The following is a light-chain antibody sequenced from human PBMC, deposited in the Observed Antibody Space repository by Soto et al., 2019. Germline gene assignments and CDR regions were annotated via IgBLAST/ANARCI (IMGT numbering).Light chain of an antibody. CDR1: QSVSSSY. V-gene: IGKV3-20*01. CDR3: QQYGNSRWT. CDR2: AAS. J-gene: IGKJ1*01. Sequence: EIVLAQSPGTLSVSPGERATLSCRANQSVSSSYLAWYQQKPGQAPRLLIYAASTRATGLPARFSGSGSGTDFNLTISRLEPEDFAVYYCQQYGNSRWTFGQGTKVDIK.